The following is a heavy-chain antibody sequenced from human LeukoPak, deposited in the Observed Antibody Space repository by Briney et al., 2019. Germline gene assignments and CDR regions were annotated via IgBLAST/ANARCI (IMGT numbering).Heavy chain of an antibody. CDR2: ISSSSSYI. V-gene: IGHV3-21*01. J-gene: IGHJ5*02. CDR3: AREGLERRRSLFLSLGPARFRDWFDP. D-gene: IGHD1-1*01. Sequence: GGSLRLSCAASGFTFSSYSMNWVRQAPGKGLEWVSSISSSSSYIYYADSVKGRFTISRDNAKNSMYLQMNSLSAEDTAVYYCAREGLERRRSLFLSLGPARFRDWFDPWGQGTLVTVSS. CDR1: GFTFSSYS.